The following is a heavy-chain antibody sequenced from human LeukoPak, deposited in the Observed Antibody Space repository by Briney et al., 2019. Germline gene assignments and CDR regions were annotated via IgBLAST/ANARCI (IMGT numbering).Heavy chain of an antibody. J-gene: IGHJ4*02. Sequence: PSETLSLTCAVSGGSIGSGDWWSWVRQPPGKGLEWIGDIFHSGSTNYNPSLKSRVTISVDKSKNQFSLKLSSVTAADTAVYYCARATWTHFDYWGQGTLVPVYS. CDR1: GGSIGSGDW. D-gene: IGHD3/OR15-3a*01. CDR3: ARATWTHFDY. CDR2: IFHSGST. V-gene: IGHV4-4*02.